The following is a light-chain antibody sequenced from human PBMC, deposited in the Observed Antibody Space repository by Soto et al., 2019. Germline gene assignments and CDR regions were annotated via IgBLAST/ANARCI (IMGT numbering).Light chain of an antibody. CDR3: QHWNDYSWT. CDR2: KTS. CDR1: QSISIW. Sequence: DIHMTQSPSTLSASVGDRVTITCRASQSISIWLAWYQQKPGKAPNRLIYKTSSLETGVPSRFSGSGSGTEFTLTISSLQPDDFATYYCQHWNDYSWTFGQGTKVEV. J-gene: IGKJ1*01. V-gene: IGKV1-5*03.